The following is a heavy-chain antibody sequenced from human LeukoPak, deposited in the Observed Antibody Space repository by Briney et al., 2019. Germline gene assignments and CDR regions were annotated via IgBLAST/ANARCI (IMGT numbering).Heavy chain of an antibody. Sequence: GGSPRLSCAASGFTFSSYAMSWVRQAPGKGLEWVSAISGSGGSTYYADSVKGRFTISRDNSKNTLYLQMNSLRAEDTAVYYCAQPGTTVTSPIYCWGQGTLVTVSS. D-gene: IGHD4-17*01. V-gene: IGHV3-23*01. J-gene: IGHJ4*02. CDR3: AQPGTTVTSPIYC. CDR1: GFTFSSYA. CDR2: ISGSGGST.